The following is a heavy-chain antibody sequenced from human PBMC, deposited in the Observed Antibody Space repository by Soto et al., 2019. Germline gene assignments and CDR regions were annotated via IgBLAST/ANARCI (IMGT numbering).Heavy chain of an antibody. CDR2: IKQDGSEK. CDR1: GFTFSSYW. D-gene: IGHD6-13*01. V-gene: IGHV3-7*01. CDR3: ATEQLDRDHFDY. Sequence: PWGSLRLSCAASGFTFSSYWMSWVRQAPGKGLEWVANIKQDGSEKYYVDSVKGRFTISRDNAKNSLYLQMNSLRAEDTAVYYCATEQLDRDHFDYWGQGTLVTVSS. J-gene: IGHJ4*02.